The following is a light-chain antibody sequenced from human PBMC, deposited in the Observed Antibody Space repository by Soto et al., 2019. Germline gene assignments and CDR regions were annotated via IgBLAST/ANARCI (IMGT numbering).Light chain of an antibody. CDR2: DAS. CDR1: QSISNW. V-gene: IGKV1-5*01. Sequence: DIQMTQSPSTLSASVGDRVTIPCRPSQSISNWLAWYQQKPGKAPKVLIYDASSLKSGVPSRFSGSGSGTEFTLTINSLQPDDFATYYCQHYNGRFGQGTRLEI. CDR3: QHYNGR. J-gene: IGKJ2*03.